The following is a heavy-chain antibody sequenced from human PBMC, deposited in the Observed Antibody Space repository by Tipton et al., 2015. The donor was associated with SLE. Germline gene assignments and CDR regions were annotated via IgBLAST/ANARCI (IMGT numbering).Heavy chain of an antibody. CDR3: ASNIAPRAGFDY. J-gene: IGHJ4*02. Sequence: SLRLSCAGSGFTFRSYAMHWVRQAPGKGLEWVAVIWYDGSNKYYADSVKGRFTISRDNSKNTLYLQMNSLRAEDTAVYYCASNIAPRAGFDYWGQGNLVTVSS. CDR1: GFTFRSYA. V-gene: IGHV3-30*04. CDR2: IWYDGSNK. D-gene: IGHD6-13*01.